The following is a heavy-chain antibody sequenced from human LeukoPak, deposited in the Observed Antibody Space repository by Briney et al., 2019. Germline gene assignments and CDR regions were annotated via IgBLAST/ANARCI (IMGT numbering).Heavy chain of an antibody. CDR1: GDSITSGSYY. Sequence: SETLSLTCTVSGDSITSGSYYWGWVRQPPGKGLEWLGTIYYRGTTYYNPSLKSRVTISVDTSKNQFSLRLNSVTAADTAVYYCARDFSSSSSVYYYMDVWGKGTSVTVSS. D-gene: IGHD6-6*01. CDR2: IYYRGTT. J-gene: IGHJ6*03. CDR3: ARDFSSSSSVYYYMDV. V-gene: IGHV4-39*07.